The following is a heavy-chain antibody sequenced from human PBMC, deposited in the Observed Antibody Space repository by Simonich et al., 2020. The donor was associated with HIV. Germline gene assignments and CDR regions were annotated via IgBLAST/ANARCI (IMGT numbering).Heavy chain of an antibody. V-gene: IGHV4-34*01. CDR2: INHSGRT. Sequence: QVQLQQWGAGLLNPSETLSLTCAVYGGSCSGYYWRWIRQPPGKGLEWMGEINHSGRTNYNPSLKSRVTLSVDTAKNQFSLKLSSVTAADTAVYYCARPAGTGTLGFDPWGQGTLVTVSS. CDR1: GGSCSGYY. CDR3: ARPAGTGTLGFDP. J-gene: IGHJ5*02. D-gene: IGHD1-1*01.